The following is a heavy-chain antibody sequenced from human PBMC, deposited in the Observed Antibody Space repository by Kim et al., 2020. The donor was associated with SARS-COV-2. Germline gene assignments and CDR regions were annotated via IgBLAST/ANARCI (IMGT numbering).Heavy chain of an antibody. Sequence: GGSLRLSCAASGFTFSSYWMHWVRQAPGKGLVWVSRINSDGSSTSYADSVKGRFTISRDNAKNTLYLQMNSLRAEDTAVYYCARYPQRMAMDVWGQGTTVTVSS. CDR1: GFTFSSYW. CDR2: INSDGSST. V-gene: IGHV3-74*01. D-gene: IGHD6-25*01. CDR3: ARYPQRMAMDV. J-gene: IGHJ6*02.